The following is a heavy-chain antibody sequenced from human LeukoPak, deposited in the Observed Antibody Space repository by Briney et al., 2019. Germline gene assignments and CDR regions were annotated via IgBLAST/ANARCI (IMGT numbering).Heavy chain of an antibody. CDR1: GFTFSSCA. J-gene: IGHJ5*02. CDR2: ISGSGSST. V-gene: IGHV3-23*01. CDR3: VKGSRGNYDT. Sequence: GGSLRLSCAASGFTFSSCAMCWVRQAPGKGLQWVSSISGSGSSTYYADSVKGRFTISRDNSKNTLFLQVNSLRAEDTAVYYCVKGSRGNYDTWGQGTLVTVSS. D-gene: IGHD5-24*01.